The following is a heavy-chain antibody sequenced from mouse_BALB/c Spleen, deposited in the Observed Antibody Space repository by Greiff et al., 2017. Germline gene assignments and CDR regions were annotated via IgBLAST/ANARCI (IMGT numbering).Heavy chain of an antibody. J-gene: IGHJ3*01. D-gene: IGHD2-2*01. V-gene: IGHV1-7*01. CDR2: INPSTGYT. Sequence: QVQLQQSGAELAKPGASVKMSCKASGYTFTSYWMHWVKQRPGQGLEWIGYINPSTGYTEYNQKFKDKATLTADKSSSTAYMQLSSLTSEDSAVYYCASLWLRHAPSYWGQGTLVTVSA. CDR1: GYTFTSYW. CDR3: ASLWLRHAPSY.